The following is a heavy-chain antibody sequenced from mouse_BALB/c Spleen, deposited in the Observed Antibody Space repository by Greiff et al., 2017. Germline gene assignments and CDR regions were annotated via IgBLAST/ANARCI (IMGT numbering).Heavy chain of an antibody. CDR3: TRGGDYRDAMDY. D-gene: IGHD2-12*01. Sequence: VQLQQPGAELVKPGASVKMSCKASGYTFTSYWMHWVKQRPGQGLEWIGVIDPSDSYTSYNQKFKGKATLTVDTSSSTAYMQLSSLTSEDSAVYCCTRGGDYRDAMDYWGQGTSVTVAS. V-gene: IGHV1S127*01. CDR1: GYTFTSYW. CDR2: IDPSDSYT. J-gene: IGHJ4*01.